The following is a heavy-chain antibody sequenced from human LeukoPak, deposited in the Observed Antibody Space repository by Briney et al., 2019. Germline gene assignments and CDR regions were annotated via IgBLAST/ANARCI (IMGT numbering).Heavy chain of an antibody. J-gene: IGHJ3*02. CDR3: ARVGLQLWSGRAFDI. D-gene: IGHD3-3*01. CDR2: IYYSGST. CDR1: GGSISSYY. Sequence: SETLSLTCTVSGGSISSYYWSWIRQPPGKGLEWVGYIYYSGSTNYNPSLKSRVTISVDTSKNQFSLKLSSVTAADTAVYYCARVGLQLWSGRAFDIWGQGTMVTVSS. V-gene: IGHV4-59*01.